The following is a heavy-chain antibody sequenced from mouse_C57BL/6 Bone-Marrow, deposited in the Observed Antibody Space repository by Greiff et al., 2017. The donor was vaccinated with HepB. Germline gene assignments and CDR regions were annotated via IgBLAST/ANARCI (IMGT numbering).Heavy chain of an antibody. D-gene: IGHD3-1*01. CDR3: ASPGYVAWFAY. Sequence: EVQRVESGGDLVKPGGSLKLSCAASGFTFSSYGMSWVRQTPDKRLEWVATISSGGSYTYYPDSVKGRFTISRDNAKNTLYLQMSSLKSEDTAMYYCASPGYVAWFAYWGQGTLVTVSA. CDR2: ISSGGSYT. J-gene: IGHJ3*01. CDR1: GFTFSSYG. V-gene: IGHV5-6*01.